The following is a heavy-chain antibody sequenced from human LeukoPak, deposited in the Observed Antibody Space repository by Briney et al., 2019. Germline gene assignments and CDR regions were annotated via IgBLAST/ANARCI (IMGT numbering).Heavy chain of an antibody. Sequence: GGSLRLSCAASQFTFSNYAFHWVRQAPGKGLEWVALITYDGGKKDYADSVKGRFTISRDNSRDTLYLQMNSLTVDDTAVYYCVRNRNLKMTSTGILGNWGLGTLVIVSS. CDR3: VRNRNLKMTSTGILGN. J-gene: IGHJ4*02. V-gene: IGHV3-30*04. CDR1: QFTFSNYA. D-gene: IGHD3-3*02. CDR2: ITYDGGKK.